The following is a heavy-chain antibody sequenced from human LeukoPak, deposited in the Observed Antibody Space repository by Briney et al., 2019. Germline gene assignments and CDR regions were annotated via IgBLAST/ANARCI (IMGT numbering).Heavy chain of an antibody. CDR2: ISSSSSYT. Sequence: PGGSLRLSCAASGFTFSDYYMSWIRQAPGKGLEWVSYISSSSSYTNYADSVKGRFTISRDNAKSTLYLQMNSLRAEDTAVYYCARGLGSPTDYWGQGTLVTVSS. CDR3: ARGLGSPTDY. D-gene: IGHD1-26*01. J-gene: IGHJ4*02. CDR1: GFTFSDYY. V-gene: IGHV3-11*06.